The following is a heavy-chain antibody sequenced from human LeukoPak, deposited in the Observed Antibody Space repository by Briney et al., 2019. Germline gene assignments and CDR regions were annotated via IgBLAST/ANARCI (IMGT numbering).Heavy chain of an antibody. CDR2: LYHPDST. Sequence: SDTLSLTCAVSGYPINSAYYWVWVRQPPGKGLEWIGSLYHPDSTYYNPSLESRVTMSVDTSRNQFSLKLSFVTAADTAVYYCARQYDSYFYYYLDLWGTGTPVTVSS. D-gene: IGHD2-2*01. CDR3: ARQYDSYFYYYLDL. CDR1: GYPINSAYY. J-gene: IGHJ6*03. V-gene: IGHV4-38-2*01.